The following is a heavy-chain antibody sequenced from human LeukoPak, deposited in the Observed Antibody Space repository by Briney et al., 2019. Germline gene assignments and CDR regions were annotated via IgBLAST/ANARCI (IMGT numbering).Heavy chain of an antibody. CDR3: ARRAGVRRERPLGYFQH. CDR1: GGSLTNYY. CDR2: INHSGST. V-gene: IGHV4-34*01. D-gene: IGHD1-1*01. Sequence: SETLSLTCAVYGGSLTNYYWSWLRQPPGKGLEWIGEINHSGSTNYNPSLKSRVTISVDTSKNQFSLKLSSVTAADTAVYYCARRAGVRRERPLGYFQHWGQGTLVTVSS. J-gene: IGHJ1*01.